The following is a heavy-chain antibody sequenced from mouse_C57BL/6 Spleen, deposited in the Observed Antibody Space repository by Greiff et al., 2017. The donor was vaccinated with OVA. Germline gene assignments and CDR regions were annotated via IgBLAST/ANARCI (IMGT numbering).Heavy chain of an antibody. CDR1: GYTFTEYT. CDR2: FYPGSGSI. Sequence: VKLKQSGAELVKPGASVKLSCKASGYTFTEYTIHWVTQRFGQGLAWIGWFYPGSGSIKYNEKFKDKATLTADKSSSTVYMELSRLTSEDSAVYFCARHEEDLNFDYWGQGTTLTVSS. D-gene: IGHD5-1*01. J-gene: IGHJ2*01. V-gene: IGHV1-62-2*01. CDR3: ARHEEDLNFDY.